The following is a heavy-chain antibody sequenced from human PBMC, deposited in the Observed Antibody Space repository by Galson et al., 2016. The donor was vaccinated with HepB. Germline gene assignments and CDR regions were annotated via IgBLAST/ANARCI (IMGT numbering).Heavy chain of an antibody. D-gene: IGHD1/OR15-1a*01. V-gene: IGHV3-30-3*01. CDR2: ISYDETTK. Sequence: SLRLSCAASGFSLRTFAMHWVRQAPGKGLEWVAVISYDETTKYYADSVRGRFTISKDNSKNTLYLQLNSLRAEDTAVYYCARRHTRTSQEHLNDALDIWGQGTAVTVS. J-gene: IGHJ3*02. CDR1: GFSLRTFA. CDR3: ARRHTRTSQEHLNDALDI.